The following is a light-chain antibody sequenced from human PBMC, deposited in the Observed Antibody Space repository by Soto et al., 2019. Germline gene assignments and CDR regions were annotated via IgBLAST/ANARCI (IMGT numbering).Light chain of an antibody. J-gene: IGLJ3*02. CDR3: AACDDSLNGPV. CDR2: STN. V-gene: IGLV1-44*01. Sequence: QPVLTQPHSASGTPGQGVTISCSGSSSNIGSNIVNWYQQLPGTAPKVLIYSTNQRPSGVPDRFSGSKSGTSASLAISGLQSEDEADYYCAACDDSLNGPVFGGGTKVTVL. CDR1: SSNIGSNI.